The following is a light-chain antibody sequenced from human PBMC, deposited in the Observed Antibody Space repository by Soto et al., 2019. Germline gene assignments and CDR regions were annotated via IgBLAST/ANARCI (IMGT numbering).Light chain of an antibody. Sequence: QSVLTQPPSVSAAPGQKVTISCSGSSSNIGNNYVSWYQQLPGTAPKLLIYDNNKRPSGIPDRFSGSKSGTSATLGITGLQAGDEADYYCATWDSSLNVVFGGGTKVTVL. V-gene: IGLV1-51*01. CDR1: SSNIGNNY. J-gene: IGLJ2*01. CDR2: DNN. CDR3: ATWDSSLNVV.